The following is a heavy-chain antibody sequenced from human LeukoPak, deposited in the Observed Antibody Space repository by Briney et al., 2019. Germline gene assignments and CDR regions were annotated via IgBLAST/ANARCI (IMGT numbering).Heavy chain of an antibody. Sequence: GGSLRLSCAASGFTFSSYAMSWVRQAPGKGLEWVSIIYSDASTFYVDSVKGRFTISRDNSKNTLYLQMNSLRAEDTAVYYCARPNLISYSFDYWGQGTLVTVSS. CDR2: IYSDAST. CDR1: GFTFSSYA. V-gene: IGHV3-53*01. J-gene: IGHJ4*02. CDR3: ARPNLISYSFDY. D-gene: IGHD3-16*01.